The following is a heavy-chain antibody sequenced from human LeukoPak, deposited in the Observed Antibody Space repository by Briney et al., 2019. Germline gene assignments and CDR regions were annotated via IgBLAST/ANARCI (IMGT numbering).Heavy chain of an antibody. CDR2: ISWNSGSI. CDR1: GFTFDDYA. J-gene: IGHJ4*02. Sequence: GGSLRLSCAASGFTFDDYAMHWVRQAPGKGQEWVSGISWNSGSIGYADSVKGRFTISRDNAKNSLYLQMNSLRAEDTALYYCAKGGSGDIVVVVAATPFDYWGQGTLVTVSS. V-gene: IGHV3-9*01. CDR3: AKGGSGDIVVVVAATPFDY. D-gene: IGHD2-15*01.